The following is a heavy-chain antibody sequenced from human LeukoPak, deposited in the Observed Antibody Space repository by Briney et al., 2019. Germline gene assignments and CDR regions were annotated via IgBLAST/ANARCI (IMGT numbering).Heavy chain of an antibody. CDR2: ISAYNGNT. CDR1: GYTFTSYG. CDR3: AGVGHTVTKYYYYYYMDV. V-gene: IGHV1-18*01. Sequence: ASVKVSCKASGYTFTSYGISWVRQAPGQGLEWMGWISAYNGNTNYAQKLQGRVTMTTDTSTSTAYMELRSLRSDDTAVYYCAGVGHTVTKYYYYYYMDVWGKGTTVTVSS. J-gene: IGHJ6*03. D-gene: IGHD4-17*01.